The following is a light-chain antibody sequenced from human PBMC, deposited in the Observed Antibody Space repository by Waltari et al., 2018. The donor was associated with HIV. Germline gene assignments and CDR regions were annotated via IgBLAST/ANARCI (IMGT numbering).Light chain of an antibody. CDR2: GAS. CDR3: QQYNKWPLT. Sequence: EIVMMQSPATLSVSPGERATLSCRASQSVSSNLAWYQQKPGQAPRLLSYGASTRATGIPARFSGSGSGTEFTLTISSLQSEDFAVYYCQQYNKWPLTFGGGTKVEIK. CDR1: QSVSSN. V-gene: IGKV3D-15*01. J-gene: IGKJ4*01.